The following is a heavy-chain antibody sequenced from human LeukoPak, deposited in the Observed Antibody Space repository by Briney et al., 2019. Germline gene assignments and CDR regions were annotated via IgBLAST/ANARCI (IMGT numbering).Heavy chain of an antibody. CDR3: ARSPPRDDGVWFDP. Sequence: ASVKVSCKASGYTFTSYYMHWVRQAPGQGGEGMGVINPSGGRTSYTQKFQGRVTITRDTSRSTVYMEMSSLRSKETAVYYCARSPPRDDGVWFDPWGQGTLVTVFS. CDR1: GYTFTSYY. D-gene: IGHD3-3*01. CDR2: INPSGGRT. J-gene: IGHJ5*02. V-gene: IGHV1-46*01.